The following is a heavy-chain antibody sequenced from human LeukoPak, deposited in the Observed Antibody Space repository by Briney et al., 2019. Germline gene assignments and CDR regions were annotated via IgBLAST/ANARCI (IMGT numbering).Heavy chain of an antibody. D-gene: IGHD3-22*01. Sequence: PGGSLRLSCAASGFTFDDYAMHWARQAPGKGLEWVSGISWNSGSIGYADSVKGRFTISRDNAKNSLYLQMNSLRAEDTALYYCAKVNMYYYDSSGHPGAFDIWGQGTMVTVSS. CDR3: AKVNMYYYDSSGHPGAFDI. J-gene: IGHJ3*02. V-gene: IGHV3-9*01. CDR2: ISWNSGSI. CDR1: GFTFDDYA.